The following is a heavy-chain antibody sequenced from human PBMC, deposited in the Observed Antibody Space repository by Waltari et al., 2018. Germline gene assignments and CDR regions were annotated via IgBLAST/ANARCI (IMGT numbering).Heavy chain of an antibody. D-gene: IGHD6-6*01. Sequence: EVQLVESGGGLVQPGGSLRLSCAASGFTFSDHYMDWVRQAPGKGLEWVGRTRNKANSYTTEYAASVKGRFTISRDNSKNTLYLQMNSLRAEDTAVYYCAKDVVFPGGWFDPWGQGTLVTVSS. CDR1: GFTFSDHY. CDR2: TRNKANSYTT. V-gene: IGHV3-72*01. CDR3: AKDVVFPGGWFDP. J-gene: IGHJ5*02.